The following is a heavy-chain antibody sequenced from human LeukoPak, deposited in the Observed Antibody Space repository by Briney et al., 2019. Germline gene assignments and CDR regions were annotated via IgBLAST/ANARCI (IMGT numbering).Heavy chain of an antibody. D-gene: IGHD6-19*01. Sequence: GGSLRLSCAASGFTFSDYYMSWIRQAPGKGLEWVSYISSSSSYTNYADSVKGRFTISRDNAKNSLYLQMNSLRAEDTAVYYCARSGIAVACTGDYWGQGTLVTVSS. V-gene: IGHV3-11*06. CDR1: GFTFSDYY. CDR3: ARSGIAVACTGDY. J-gene: IGHJ4*02. CDR2: ISSSSSYT.